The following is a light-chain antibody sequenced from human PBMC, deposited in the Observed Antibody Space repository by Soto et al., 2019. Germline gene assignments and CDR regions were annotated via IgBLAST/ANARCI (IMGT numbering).Light chain of an antibody. V-gene: IGKV3-15*01. J-gene: IGKJ1*01. Sequence: EIVMPQSPATLSVSPWERATLSCRASQSVSSNLAWYQQKPGQAPRLLIYGASTRATGIPARFSGSGSGTEFTLTISSLQSEDFAVYYCQQYNNWPLTFGQGTKVDIK. CDR1: QSVSSN. CDR2: GAS. CDR3: QQYNNWPLT.